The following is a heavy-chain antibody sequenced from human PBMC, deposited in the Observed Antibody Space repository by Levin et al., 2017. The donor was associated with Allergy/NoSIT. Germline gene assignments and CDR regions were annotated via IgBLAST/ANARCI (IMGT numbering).Heavy chain of an antibody. Sequence: RASVKVSCKASGYTFTSYGISWVRQAPGQGLEWMGWISAYNGNTNYAQKLQGRVTMTTDTSTSTAYMELRSLRSDDTAVYYCARDGEPRYKEQRTRGDAFDIWGQGTMVTVSS. V-gene: IGHV1-18*01. D-gene: IGHD6-25*01. J-gene: IGHJ3*02. CDR1: GYTFTSYG. CDR2: ISAYNGNT. CDR3: ARDGEPRYKEQRTRGDAFDI.